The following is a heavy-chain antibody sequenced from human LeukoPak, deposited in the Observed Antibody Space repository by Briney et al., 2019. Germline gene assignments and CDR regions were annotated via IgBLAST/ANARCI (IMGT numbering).Heavy chain of an antibody. V-gene: IGHV3-33*08. D-gene: IGHD6-19*01. CDR3: ARDHRGCFDY. CDR1: GFAVSSDY. J-gene: IGHJ4*02. CDR2: IWYDGSNK. Sequence: GGSLRLSCAASGFAVSSDYMTWVRQAPGKGLDWVAVIWYDGSNKYYADSVKGRFTISRDNSKNTLYLQMNSLRAEDTAVYYCARDHRGCFDYWGQGTLVTVSS.